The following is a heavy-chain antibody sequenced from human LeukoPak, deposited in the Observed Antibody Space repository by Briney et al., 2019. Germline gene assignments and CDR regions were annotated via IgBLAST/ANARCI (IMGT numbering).Heavy chain of an antibody. CDR2: IWYDGSNK. CDR1: GSTVSSNY. CDR3: ARVFRFLEWLLPKYYYYGMDV. D-gene: IGHD3-3*01. Sequence: GGSLRLSCAASGSTVSSNYMSCVREAPGKGLEGVAVIWYDGSNKYYADCVKGRFTISSDNSKNTLCLQINSLRAADTAVYYCARVFRFLEWLLPKYYYYGMDVWGQGTTVTVSS. J-gene: IGHJ6*02. V-gene: IGHV3-33*08.